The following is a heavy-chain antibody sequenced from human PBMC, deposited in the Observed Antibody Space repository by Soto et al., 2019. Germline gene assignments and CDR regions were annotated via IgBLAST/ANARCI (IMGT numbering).Heavy chain of an antibody. J-gene: IGHJ4*02. CDR2: INAGNGNT. CDR1: GYTFTSYA. V-gene: IGHV1-3*05. D-gene: IGHD2-21*02. CDR3: ARSIVVVTALDY. Sequence: QVKLVQSGAEEKKPGASVKVSCKASGYTFTSYAMHWVRQAPGQRLEWMGWINAGNGNTKYSQKFRGRVTITRDTSASTAYMELSSLRSEDTAVYYCARSIVVVTALDYWGQGTLVTVSS.